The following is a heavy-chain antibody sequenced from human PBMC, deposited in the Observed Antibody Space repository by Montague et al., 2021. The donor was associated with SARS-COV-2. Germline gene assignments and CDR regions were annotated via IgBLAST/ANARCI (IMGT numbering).Heavy chain of an antibody. Sequence: SETLSLTCTVSDDSLNNYHWSWIRQPPGKGLEWIGYTSYSGSTRHNSSLTSRLTMSLDTAKNQISLELTSVTAADTAIYYCARVPTNYDILTGRYYFDHWGQGTLVTVSS. CDR1: DDSLNNYH. J-gene: IGHJ4*02. D-gene: IGHD3-9*01. V-gene: IGHV4-59*01. CDR2: TSYSGST. CDR3: ARVPTNYDILTGRYYFDH.